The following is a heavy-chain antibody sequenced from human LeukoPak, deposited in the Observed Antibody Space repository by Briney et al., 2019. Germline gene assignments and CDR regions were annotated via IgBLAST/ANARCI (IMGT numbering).Heavy chain of an antibody. V-gene: IGHV3-30*02. D-gene: IGHD3-22*01. CDR2: ISNDGTEK. CDR1: GFTFSRHG. CDR3: AKAPDFLVVIPDGMDF. J-gene: IGHJ6*04. Sequence: GGSLRDSCAAPGFTFSRHGMHGVRQGRAKGLAWVAGISNDGTEKYYASSVKGRFTRSRDNSKNTVYMQMNSLRAEDTAVYYCAKAPDFLVVIPDGMDFWAKGTRVTVS.